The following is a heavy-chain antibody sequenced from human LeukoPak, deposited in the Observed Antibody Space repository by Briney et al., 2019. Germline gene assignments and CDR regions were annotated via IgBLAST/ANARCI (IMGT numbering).Heavy chain of an antibody. CDR2: IDWDDDK. J-gene: IGHJ4*02. CDR3: ARIRIAAGYFDY. D-gene: IGHD6-13*01. Sequence: SGPTLVNPTQSLTLTCTFSGFSLSTNGMCVSWIRQPPGKALEWPARIDWDDDKYYSTSLKTRLTISKDTSKNQVVLTMTNMDPVDTATYYCARIRIAAGYFDYWGQGTLVTVSS. V-gene: IGHV2-70*11. CDR1: GFSLSTNGMC.